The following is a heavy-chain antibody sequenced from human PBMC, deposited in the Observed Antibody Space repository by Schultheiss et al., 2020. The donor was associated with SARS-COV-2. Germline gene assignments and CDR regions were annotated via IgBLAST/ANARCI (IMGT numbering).Heavy chain of an antibody. J-gene: IGHJ5*02. D-gene: IGHD3-22*01. V-gene: IGHV3-15*07. CDR3: SSRITMIVVVFQWGGDFDP. Sequence: WIRQPPGKGLEWVGRIKSKTDGGTTDYAAPVKGRFTVSRDDSKSIAYLQMKSLKTEDTAVYYCSSRITMIVVVFQWGGDFDPWGQGTLVTVSS. CDR2: IKSKTDGGTT.